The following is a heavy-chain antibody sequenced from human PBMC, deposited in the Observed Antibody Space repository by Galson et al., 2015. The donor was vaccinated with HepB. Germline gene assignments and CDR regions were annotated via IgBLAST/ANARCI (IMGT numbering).Heavy chain of an antibody. J-gene: IGHJ4*02. V-gene: IGHV1-46*01. CDR2: INPSGGST. Sequence: SVKVSCKASGYTFTSYYMHWVRQAPGQGLEWMGIINPSGGSTSYAQKFQGRVTMTRDTSTSTVYMELSSLRSEDTAVYYCARGCSSTSCYLMAHDYWGQGTLVTVSS. CDR1: GYTFTSYY. CDR3: ARGCSSTSCYLMAHDY. D-gene: IGHD2-2*01.